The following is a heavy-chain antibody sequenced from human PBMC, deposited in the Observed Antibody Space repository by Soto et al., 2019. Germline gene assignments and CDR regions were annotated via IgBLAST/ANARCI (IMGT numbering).Heavy chain of an antibody. CDR1: GFTFSSYA. CDR3: AKSLHDREYYYGSGPNAFDI. D-gene: IGHD3-10*01. Sequence: GGSLRLSCAASGFTFSSYAMSWVRQAPGKGLEWVSAISGSGGSTYYADSVKGRFTISRDNSKNTLYLQMNSLRAEDTAVYYCAKSLHDREYYYGSGPNAFDIWGQGTMVNVSS. V-gene: IGHV3-23*01. J-gene: IGHJ3*02. CDR2: ISGSGGST.